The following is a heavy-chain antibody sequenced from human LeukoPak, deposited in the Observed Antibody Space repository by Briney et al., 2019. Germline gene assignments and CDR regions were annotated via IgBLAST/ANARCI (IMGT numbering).Heavy chain of an antibody. CDR3: ARARLDSSGYYYFDY. V-gene: IGHV4-39*07. CDR1: GGSISSRSYY. J-gene: IGHJ4*02. D-gene: IGHD3-22*01. CDR2: IYYIGST. Sequence: SETLSLTCTVSGGSISSRSYYWGWIRQPPGKGLEWIGSIYYIGSTYYNPSLESRVTISVDTSKNQFSLKLSSVTAADTAVYYCARARLDSSGYYYFDYWGQGTLVTVSS.